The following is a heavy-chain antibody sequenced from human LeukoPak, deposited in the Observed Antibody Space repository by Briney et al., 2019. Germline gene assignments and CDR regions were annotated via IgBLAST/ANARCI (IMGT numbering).Heavy chain of an antibody. CDR2: IYTSGST. Sequence: SETLSLTCTVSGGSISSGSYYWSWIRQPAGKGLEWIGRIYTSGSTNYNPSLKSRVTISVDTSKNQFSLKLSSVTAADTAVYYCARDVGGGYSYARLDYWGQGTLVTVSS. J-gene: IGHJ4*02. CDR1: GGSISSGSYY. V-gene: IGHV4-61*02. CDR3: ARDVGGGYSYARLDY. D-gene: IGHD5-18*01.